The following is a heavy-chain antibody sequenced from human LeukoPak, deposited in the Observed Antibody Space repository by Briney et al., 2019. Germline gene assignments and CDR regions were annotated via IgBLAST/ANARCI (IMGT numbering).Heavy chain of an antibody. CDR1: GGSISSYY. J-gene: IGHJ4*02. CDR3: ARGGGRYFDY. CDR2: IYYSGST. D-gene: IGHD4-23*01. V-gene: IGHV4-59*07. Sequence: SDTLSLTRTVSGGSISSYYWSWIRQPPGEGMEWSGYIYYSGSTNYNPSLKRRVTISVDTSKHQFSLKLSAVTAADTAVYYCARGGGRYFDYWGQGTLVTVSS.